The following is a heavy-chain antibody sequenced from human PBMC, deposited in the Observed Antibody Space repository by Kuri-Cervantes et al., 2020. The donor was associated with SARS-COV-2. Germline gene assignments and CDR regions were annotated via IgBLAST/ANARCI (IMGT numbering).Heavy chain of an antibody. CDR2: INPSGSST. CDR1: RYTFTSYY. D-gene: IGHD1-7*01. CDR3: ARGGWITGTTSAYYYYYMDV. V-gene: IGHV1-46*01. J-gene: IGHJ6*03. Sequence: ASVKVSCKASRYTFTSYYMHWVRQAPGQGLEWMGIINPSGSSTSYAQKFQGRVTMTRDTSTSTVYMELTSLRSDDTAMYYCARGGWITGTTSAYYYYYMDVWGKGTTVTVSS.